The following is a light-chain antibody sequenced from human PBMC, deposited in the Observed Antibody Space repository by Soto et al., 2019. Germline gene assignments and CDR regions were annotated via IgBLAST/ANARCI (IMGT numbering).Light chain of an antibody. CDR1: QSIRSW. CDR2: DAS. J-gene: IGKJ1*01. V-gene: IGKV1-5*01. Sequence: DIQMTQSPSTLSASVGDRVTITCRASQSIRSWLAWYQQKPGKVPKLLISDASSLQSGVPSRFSGSGSGTEFTLTISCLQHDDFATYYCQQYKSYSTFGQGTNVEIK. CDR3: QQYKSYST.